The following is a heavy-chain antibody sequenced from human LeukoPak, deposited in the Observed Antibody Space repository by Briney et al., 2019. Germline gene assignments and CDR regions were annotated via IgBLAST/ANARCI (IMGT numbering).Heavy chain of an antibody. CDR2: IGYDGSNK. CDR3: ARGLGITMVRGVEGFDY. J-gene: IGHJ4*02. V-gene: IGHV3-33*01. Sequence: GGSLRLCCAASGFTFSSDGMHGRREAPGKGLEGVGVIGYDGSNKYYADSVKGRFTSSRDNPKKTLYLQMNSLRAEDTAVYYCARGLGITMVRGVEGFDYWGQGTLVTVSS. D-gene: IGHD3-10*01. CDR1: GFTFSSDG.